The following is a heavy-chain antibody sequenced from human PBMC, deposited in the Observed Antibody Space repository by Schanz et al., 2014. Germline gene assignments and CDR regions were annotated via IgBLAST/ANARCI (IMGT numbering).Heavy chain of an antibody. J-gene: IGHJ4*02. V-gene: IGHV1-69*04. D-gene: IGHD4-17*01. CDR1: GGTFSTYP. Sequence: QVQLVQSGAEVKKPGASVKVSCKASGGTFSTYPINWLRQAPGQGLEWMGRIIPILGIANYAQKFQGRVTITADRSTSTAYMELSSLRSEDTAVYYCARVYGDSPTDFWGQGTLVTVSS. CDR2: IIPILGIA. CDR3: ARVYGDSPTDF.